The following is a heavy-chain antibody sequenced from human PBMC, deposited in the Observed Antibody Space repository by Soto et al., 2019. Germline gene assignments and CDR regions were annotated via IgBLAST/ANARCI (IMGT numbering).Heavy chain of an antibody. Sequence: GESLKISCKGSGYSFTSYWISWVRQMPGKGLEWMGRIDPSDSYTNYSPSFQGHVTISADKSISTAYLQWSSLKASDTAMYYCARYGSPRLNVSYDSSGYYYGNYYYGMDVWGQGTTVTVSS. CDR2: IDPSDSYT. V-gene: IGHV5-10-1*01. CDR3: ARYGSPRLNVSYDSSGYYYGNYYYGMDV. D-gene: IGHD3-22*01. J-gene: IGHJ6*02. CDR1: GYSFTSYW.